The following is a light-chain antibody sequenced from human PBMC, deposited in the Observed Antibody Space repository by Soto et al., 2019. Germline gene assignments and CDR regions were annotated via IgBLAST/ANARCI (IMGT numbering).Light chain of an antibody. CDR1: RGISSN. V-gene: IGKV3-15*01. Sequence: EVVFTPSPDTLSLSPGDRATLSCRASRGISSNLAWYQQKPGQAPRLLIYDASTRATGIPARFSGSGSGTEFTLTISSLQSEDFAVYYCHQYNNWPPWTFGQGTKVDIK. CDR2: DAS. CDR3: HQYNNWPPWT. J-gene: IGKJ1*01.